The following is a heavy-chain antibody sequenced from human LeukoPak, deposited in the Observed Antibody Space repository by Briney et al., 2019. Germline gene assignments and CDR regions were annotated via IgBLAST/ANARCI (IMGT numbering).Heavy chain of an antibody. Sequence: PGGTLRLSCAASGFTFSSHGMNWVRQAPGKGLEWVSGISPNGVITYYADSVKGRFTISRDNSKNTLYLQMNSLRAEDTAVYYCAKDQSYYYGYNWFDPWGQGTLVTVSS. J-gene: IGHJ5*02. V-gene: IGHV3-23*01. CDR3: AKDQSYYYGYNWFDP. CDR1: GFTFSSHG. CDR2: ISPNGVIT. D-gene: IGHD3-10*01.